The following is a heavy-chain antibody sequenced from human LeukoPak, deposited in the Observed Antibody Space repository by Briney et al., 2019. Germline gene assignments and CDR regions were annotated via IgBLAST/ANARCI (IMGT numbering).Heavy chain of an antibody. CDR2: INPSGGST. CDR1: GYTFTSYY. V-gene: IGHV1-46*01. Sequence: ASVKVSCKASGYTFTSYYMHSVRQAPGQGLEWMGIINPSGGSTSYAQKFQGRVTMTRDTSTSTVYMELSSLRSEDTAVYYCARDQGDSSGYYSSPLWYFDLWGRGTLVTVSS. CDR3: ARDQGDSSGYYSSPLWYFDL. J-gene: IGHJ2*01. D-gene: IGHD3-22*01.